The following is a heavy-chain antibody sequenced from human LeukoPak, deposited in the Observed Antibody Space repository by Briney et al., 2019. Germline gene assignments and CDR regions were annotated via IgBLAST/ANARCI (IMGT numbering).Heavy chain of an antibody. J-gene: IGHJ6*03. V-gene: IGHV4-59*01. D-gene: IGHD6-19*01. Sequence: SETLSLTCTVSGGSISSYYWSWIRQPPGKGLECIGYIYYSGSTNYNPSLKSRVTISVDTSKNQFSLKLSSVTAADTAVYYCARGDSSGHYYYYMDVWGKGTTVTVSS. CDR3: ARGDSSGHYYYYMDV. CDR1: GGSISSYY. CDR2: IYYSGST.